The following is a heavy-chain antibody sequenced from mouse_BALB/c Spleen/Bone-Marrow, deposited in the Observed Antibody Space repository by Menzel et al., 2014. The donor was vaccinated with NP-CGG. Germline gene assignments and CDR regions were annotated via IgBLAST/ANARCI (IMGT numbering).Heavy chain of an antibody. CDR3: ARVNPWYFDV. D-gene: IGHD2-2*01. CDR2: IDPASGDT. CDR1: GFNIKDTY. J-gene: IGHJ1*01. V-gene: IGHV14-3*02. Sequence: DVKLQESGAELVKPGASVKLSCTASGFNIKDTYIHWVMQRPEQGLAWIGRIDPASGDTKFDPEFQGKATITADTSSNTAYLQVTSLTSEDTAVYYCARVNPWYFDVWGAGTTVTVSS.